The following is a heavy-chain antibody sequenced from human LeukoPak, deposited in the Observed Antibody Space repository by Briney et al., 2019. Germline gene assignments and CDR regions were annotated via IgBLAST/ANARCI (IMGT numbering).Heavy chain of an antibody. V-gene: IGHV3-9*01. CDR2: ISWNSGLI. CDR1: GFTFDDYA. CDR3: VRDLDS. Sequence: GGSLRLSCATSGFTFDDYAMHWVRQAPGKGLEWVSGISWNSGLIGYADSVKGRFTISRDNAKNSLYLQMNSLRVEDTAVYYCVRDLDSWGQGTLVTVSS. J-gene: IGHJ4*02.